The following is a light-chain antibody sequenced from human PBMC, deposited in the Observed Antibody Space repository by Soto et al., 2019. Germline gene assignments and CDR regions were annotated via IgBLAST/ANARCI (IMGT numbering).Light chain of an antibody. V-gene: IGKV1-6*01. J-gene: IGKJ1*01. CDR2: AAS. CDR3: LQDYNYPRT. Sequence: AIQMTQSPSSLSASVGDRVTITCRASQGIRNDLGWYQDKPGKAPKLLIYAASSLQPGVPSRFSGSGSGTDFTLTITSLQSEDFATYYCLQDYNYPRTFGQGTKVEIK. CDR1: QGIRND.